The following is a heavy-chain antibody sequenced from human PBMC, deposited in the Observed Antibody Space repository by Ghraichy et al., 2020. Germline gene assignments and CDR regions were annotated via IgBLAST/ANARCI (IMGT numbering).Heavy chain of an antibody. CDR2: INDRGNI. CDR1: GGSISNYY. Sequence: SETLSLTCTVSGGSISNYYWNWIRQPPGKGLEWIGNINDRGNINYNPSLKSRVTISVDTSKNQFSLKLSSVTAADTAVYYCAAYSYYFDSSAYYGQFDYWGQGTLVTVSS. J-gene: IGHJ4*02. CDR3: AAYSYYFDSSAYYGQFDY. D-gene: IGHD3-22*01. V-gene: IGHV4-59*12.